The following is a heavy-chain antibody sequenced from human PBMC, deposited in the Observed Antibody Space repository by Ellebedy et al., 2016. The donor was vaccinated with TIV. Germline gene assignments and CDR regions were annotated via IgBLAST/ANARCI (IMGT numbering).Heavy chain of an antibody. D-gene: IGHD5-18*01. V-gene: IGHV5-51*01. J-gene: IGHJ4*02. CDR1: GYSFTTYW. CDR2: IDPGNSDT. Sequence: GESLKISCEGSGYSFTTYWIAWVRQMPGKGLEWMGIIDPGNSDTKYSPSFQGQVTISADKSTSTAYMQWRSLKASDTAMYYCARRSIGYSTASTTIFEYWGQGTLVTVSS. CDR3: ARRSIGYSTASTTIFEY.